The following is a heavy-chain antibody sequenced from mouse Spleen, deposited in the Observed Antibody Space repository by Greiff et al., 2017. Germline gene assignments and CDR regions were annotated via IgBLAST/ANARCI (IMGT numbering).Heavy chain of an antibody. J-gene: IGHJ3*01. V-gene: IGHV1-18*01. CDR2: INPNNGGT. CDR3: ATGLLRLSWFAY. CDR1: GYTFTDYN. Sequence: EVQLQQSGPELVKPGASVKIPCKASGYTFTDYNMDWVKQSHGKSLEWIGDINPNNGGTIYNQKFKGKATLTVDKSSSTAYMELRSLTSEDTAVYYCATGLLRLSWFAYWGQGTLVTVSA. D-gene: IGHD1-2*01.